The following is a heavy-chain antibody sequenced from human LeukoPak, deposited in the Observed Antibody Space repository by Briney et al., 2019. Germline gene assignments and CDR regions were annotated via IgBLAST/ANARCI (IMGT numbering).Heavy chain of an antibody. V-gene: IGHV4-4*02. Sequence: PSETLSLTCAVSGGSIISDNWWSWVRQPPGKGLEWIGEIYFSGTTNYNPSLRSRLTISVDNSKNQFSLILTSVTAADTAVYYCARVPYSTGRMYYYYGMDVWGQGTTVTVSS. CDR3: ARVPYSTGRMYYYYGMDV. CDR1: GGSIISDNW. D-gene: IGHD6-19*01. J-gene: IGHJ6*02. CDR2: IYFSGTT.